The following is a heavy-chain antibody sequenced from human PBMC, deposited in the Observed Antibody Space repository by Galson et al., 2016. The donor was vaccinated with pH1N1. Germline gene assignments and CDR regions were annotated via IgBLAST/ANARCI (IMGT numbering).Heavy chain of an antibody. CDR1: GFTFSTYW. J-gene: IGHJ2*01. Sequence: SLRLSCAASGFTFSTYWMHWVRQAPGKGLVWVSRINSDGGGTSYADSVKGRFTISRDNAKKSLYLQMNNVRDDDTAFYFCARVLYRYGNSRKQNWYFDLWGRGTLVSVSS. CDR2: INSDGGGT. V-gene: IGHV3-74*01. D-gene: IGHD3-16*02. CDR3: ARVLYRYGNSRKQNWYFDL.